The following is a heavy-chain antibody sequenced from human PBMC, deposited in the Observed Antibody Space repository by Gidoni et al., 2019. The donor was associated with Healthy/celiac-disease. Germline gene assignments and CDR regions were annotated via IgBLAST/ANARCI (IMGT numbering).Heavy chain of an antibody. CDR2: ISSSSSYI. CDR3: ARDLGDSSGYWVDAFDI. D-gene: IGHD3-22*01. Sequence: EVQLVESGGGLVKPGGSLRLSCAASGFTFRSSSMNWVRQAPGKGLEWVSSISSSSSYIYYADSVKGRFTISRDNAKNSLYLKMNSLRAEDTAVYYCARDLGDSSGYWVDAFDIWGQGTMVTVSS. CDR1: GFTFRSSS. J-gene: IGHJ3*02. V-gene: IGHV3-21*01.